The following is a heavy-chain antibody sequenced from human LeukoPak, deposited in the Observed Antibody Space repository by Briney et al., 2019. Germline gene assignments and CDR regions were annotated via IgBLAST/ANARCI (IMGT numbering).Heavy chain of an antibody. CDR1: GFTFSSYA. CDR2: VFYTGRT. Sequence: GSLRLSCAASGFTFSSYAMSWVRQPPGKGLELIGYVFYTGRTNYRPSLKNRVTISLDTSKNQFSLRLSSVTAADTAVYYCARYGYYAYDYWGQGNLVTVSS. D-gene: IGHD3-3*01. J-gene: IGHJ4*02. V-gene: IGHV4-59*01. CDR3: ARYGYYAYDY.